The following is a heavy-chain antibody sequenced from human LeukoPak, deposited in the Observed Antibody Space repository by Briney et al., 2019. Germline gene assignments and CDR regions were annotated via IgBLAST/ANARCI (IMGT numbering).Heavy chain of an antibody. D-gene: IGHD3-10*01. J-gene: IGHJ4*02. Sequence: ASVKVSWKASGCTFTSYYMHWVRQAPGQGLEWMGIINPSGGSTSYAQKFQGRVTMTRDTSTSTVYMELSSLRSEDTAVYYCARDRGLGSGSYYTPFDYWGQGTLVAVSS. CDR3: ARDRGLGSGSYYTPFDY. V-gene: IGHV1-46*01. CDR1: GCTFTSYY. CDR2: INPSGGST.